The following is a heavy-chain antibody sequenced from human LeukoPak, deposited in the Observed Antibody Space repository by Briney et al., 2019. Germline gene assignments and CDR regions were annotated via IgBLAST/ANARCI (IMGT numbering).Heavy chain of an antibody. CDR2: INPNSGGT. D-gene: IGHD2-15*01. J-gene: IGHJ5*02. CDR3: AREDCSGGSCYLSIQFGSGWFDP. Sequence: ASVKVSCKASGYTFTGYYMHWVRQAPGQGLEWMGWINPNSGGTNYAQKFQGRVTMTRDTSISTAYMELSRLRSDDTAVYYCAREDCSGGSCYLSIQFGSGWFDPWGQGTLVTVSS. V-gene: IGHV1-2*02. CDR1: GYTFTGYY.